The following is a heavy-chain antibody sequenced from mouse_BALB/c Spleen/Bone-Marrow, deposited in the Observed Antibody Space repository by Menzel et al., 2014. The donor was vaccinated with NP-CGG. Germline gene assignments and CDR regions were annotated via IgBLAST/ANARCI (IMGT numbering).Heavy chain of an antibody. CDR2: IDPSDSYT. Sequence: VQLQQSGVEFVKPGASVKLSCKASGYTFTSYWMYWVKQRPGQGLEWIGEIDPSDSYTKYNQNFKGKATLTVDKSSSTAYMQLSSLTSEDSAVYYCARTYYDYDWFAYWGQGTLVTVSA. D-gene: IGHD2-4*01. CDR3: ARTYYDYDWFAY. J-gene: IGHJ3*01. V-gene: IGHV1-69*02. CDR1: GYTFTSYW.